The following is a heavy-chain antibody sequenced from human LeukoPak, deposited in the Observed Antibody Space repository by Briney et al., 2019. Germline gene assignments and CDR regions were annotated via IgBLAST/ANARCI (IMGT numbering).Heavy chain of an antibody. CDR1: GGSISSAAYY. CDR2: IYYTGTT. J-gene: IGHJ5*02. V-gene: IGHV4-39*01. CDR3: ARRPIAAGNNWFDP. Sequence: SETLSLTCTVSGGSISSAAYYWGWVRQPPGKGLDWIGSIYYTGTTYYSPSLQTRATLSFDTSKNQFSLKLTSVTAADTAVYFCARRPIAAGNNWFDPWAREPWSPSP. D-gene: IGHD6-13*01.